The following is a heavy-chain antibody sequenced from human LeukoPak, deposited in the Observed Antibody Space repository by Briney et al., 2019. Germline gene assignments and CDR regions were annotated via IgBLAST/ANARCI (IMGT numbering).Heavy chain of an antibody. CDR2: INPSGGST. Sequence: SLWPSSKLSGYTFTGIYMHSVRQAPGQGLEWMGIINPSGGSTNYAQKFQGRVTMTSDPSTSTVYMELSSLRSEDAAVYYCARNHDSSGYTFDYWGQGTLVTVSS. CDR3: ARNHDSSGYTFDY. J-gene: IGHJ4*02. V-gene: IGHV1-46*01. D-gene: IGHD3-22*01. CDR1: GYTFTGIY.